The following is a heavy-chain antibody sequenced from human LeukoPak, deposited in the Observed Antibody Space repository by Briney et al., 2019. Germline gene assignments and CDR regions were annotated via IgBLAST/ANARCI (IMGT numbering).Heavy chain of an antibody. CDR2: ISYDGSNK. Sequence: GGSLRLSCAASGFTFSSYAMHRVRQAPGKGLEWVAVISYDGSNKYYADSVKGRFTISRDNSKNTLYLQMNSLRAEDTAVYYCAKGPDEDIVVVHWFDPWGQGTLVTVSS. V-gene: IGHV3-30-3*01. CDR3: AKGPDEDIVVVHWFDP. J-gene: IGHJ5*02. CDR1: GFTFSSYA. D-gene: IGHD2-2*01.